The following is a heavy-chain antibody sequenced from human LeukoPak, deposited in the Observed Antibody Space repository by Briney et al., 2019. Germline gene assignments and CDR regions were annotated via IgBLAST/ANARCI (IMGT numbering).Heavy chain of an antibody. J-gene: IGHJ6*03. Sequence: PAGTLRLSCAASGFTFGDYFMSWVRQAPGKGLEWVSYISNTGNTIYDASVKGRFTISRDNANNSLYLQMNSLRAEDTAVYFCAREMVDGSGRYAFFYYMDVWGKGTTVTVSS. CDR2: ISNTGNTI. CDR3: AREMVDGSGRYAFFYYMDV. V-gene: IGHV3-11*01. D-gene: IGHD1-26*01. CDR1: GFTFGDYF.